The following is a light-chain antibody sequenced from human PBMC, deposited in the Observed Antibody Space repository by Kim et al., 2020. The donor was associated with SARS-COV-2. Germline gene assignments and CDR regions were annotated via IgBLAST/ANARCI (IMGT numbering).Light chain of an antibody. CDR3: DSSDSSLSGVV. Sequence: QGVTAWFSGIGDDFANKYAYWYQQQPGPAPVLLIYGDSKRPSGVPDRFSGSRSGTSASLTISGLRAEDEADYYCDSSDSSLSGVVFGGGTQLTVL. CDR2: GDS. V-gene: IGLV1-47*01. CDR1: GDDFANKY. J-gene: IGLJ2*01.